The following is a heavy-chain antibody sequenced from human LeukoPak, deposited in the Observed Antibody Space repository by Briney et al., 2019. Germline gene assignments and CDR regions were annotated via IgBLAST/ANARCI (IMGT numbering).Heavy chain of an antibody. CDR1: GFTFSSYW. CDR2: INSDGRST. Sequence: PGGSLRLSCAASGFTFSSYWMHWVRQAPGKGLGWVSRINSDGRSTSYADSVKGRVTISRDNAKNTLYLQMNTLRAEDTAVYYCARVDGIAAAGGWGQGTLVTVSS. V-gene: IGHV3-74*01. CDR3: ARVDGIAAAGG. D-gene: IGHD6-13*01. J-gene: IGHJ4*02.